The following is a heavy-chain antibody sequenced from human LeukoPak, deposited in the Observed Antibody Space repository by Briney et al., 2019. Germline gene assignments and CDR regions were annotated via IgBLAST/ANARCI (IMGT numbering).Heavy chain of an antibody. J-gene: IGHJ3*02. CDR3: ARDGIAVAGTAFDI. CDR1: GGSISSYY. D-gene: IGHD6-19*01. Sequence: SETLSLTCTVSGGSISSYYWSWIRQPPGKGLEWIGYIYYSGSTNYNPSLESRVTISVDTSKNQFSLKLSSVTAADTAVYYCARDGIAVAGTAFDIWGQGTMVTVSS. CDR2: IYYSGST. V-gene: IGHV4-59*01.